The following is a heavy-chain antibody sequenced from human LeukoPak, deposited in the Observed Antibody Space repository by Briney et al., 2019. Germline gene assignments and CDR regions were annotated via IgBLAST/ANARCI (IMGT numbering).Heavy chain of an antibody. CDR2: IRSKANSYAT. CDR1: GFTFTGSA. Sequence: GGSLRLSCAASGFTFTGSAMHWARQASGKGLEWVGRIRSKANSYATAYAASVKGRLTISRDDSKNTAYLQMNSLKTEDTAVYYCTASDAFDIWGQGTMVTASS. J-gene: IGHJ3*02. CDR3: TASDAFDI. V-gene: IGHV3-73*01.